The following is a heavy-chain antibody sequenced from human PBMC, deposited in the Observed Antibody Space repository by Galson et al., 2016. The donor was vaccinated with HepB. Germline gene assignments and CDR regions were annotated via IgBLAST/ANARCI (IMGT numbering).Heavy chain of an antibody. J-gene: IGHJ2*01. Sequence: SLRLSCAASGFTFSNYDMPWVRQAPGKGLQWVSSIRSQGSHTFYADSVKGRFTISRDNSKNTVYLQMNSLRAEDTAIYYCAKGVLVLGTRYFDLWGRGTLVTVSS. CDR2: IRSQGSHT. CDR3: AKGVLVLGTRYFDL. D-gene: IGHD6-13*01. V-gene: IGHV3-23*01. CDR1: GFTFSNYD.